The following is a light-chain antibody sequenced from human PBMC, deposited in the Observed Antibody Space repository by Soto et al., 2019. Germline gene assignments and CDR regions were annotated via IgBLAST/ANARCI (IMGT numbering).Light chain of an antibody. V-gene: IGLV2-23*01. CDR3: SSYAGRITLV. CDR1: RSDVGGYNL. CDR2: DDN. J-gene: IGLJ2*01. Sequence: QSGLTQTASVSGSPGQPIPMSCTGSRSDVGGYNLVSWYQQHPVKAPKLLISDDNKRPSGVSDRFSGSKSGNTASLTISGLQAEDEGDYYCSSYAGRITLVFGGGTKLTVL.